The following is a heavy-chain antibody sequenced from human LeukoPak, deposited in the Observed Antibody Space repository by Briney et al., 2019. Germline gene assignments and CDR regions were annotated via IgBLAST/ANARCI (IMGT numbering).Heavy chain of an antibody. V-gene: IGHV1-58*01. D-gene: IGHD5-12*01. CDR2: IVVGSGNT. Sequence: ASVKVSCKASGFTFTSSAVQWVRHARGQRLEWIGWIVVGSGNTNYVQKFQERVTITRDMSTSTAYMELSSLRSEDTAVYYCAADSGYDEGAFDYWGQGTLVTVSS. J-gene: IGHJ4*02. CDR1: GFTFTSSA. CDR3: AADSGYDEGAFDY.